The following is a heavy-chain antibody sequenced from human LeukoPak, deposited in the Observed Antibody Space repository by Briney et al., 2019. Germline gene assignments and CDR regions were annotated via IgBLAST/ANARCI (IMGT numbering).Heavy chain of an antibody. V-gene: IGHV3-74*01. CDR2: INSDGSST. J-gene: IGHJ5*02. D-gene: IGHD3-3*01. CDR1: GFTFSSYW. Sequence: GGSLRLSCAASGFTFSSYWMHWVRQAPGKGLVWVSRINSDGSSTSYADSVKGRFTISRDNSKSTLYLQMNSLRAEDTAVYYCAKDSAFGVVICRFDPWGQGTLVTVSS. CDR3: AKDSAFGVVICRFDP.